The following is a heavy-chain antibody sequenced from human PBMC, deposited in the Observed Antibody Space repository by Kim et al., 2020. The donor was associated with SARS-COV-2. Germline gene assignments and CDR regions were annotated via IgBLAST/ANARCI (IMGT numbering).Heavy chain of an antibody. CDR3: SRHCGYVSCWFDP. J-gene: IGHJ5*02. Sequence: SETLSLTCTVSGGSISSYYWSWIRQPPRNVLSFIGSIYYLGRPWYTCSLKSRVTISVDTSKNQFALKLSSVTTADTAVYYCSRHCGYVSCWFDPWGQGTLFTVSS. CDR2: IYYLGRP. V-gene: IGHV4-59*01. D-gene: IGHD5-12*01. CDR1: GGSISSYY.